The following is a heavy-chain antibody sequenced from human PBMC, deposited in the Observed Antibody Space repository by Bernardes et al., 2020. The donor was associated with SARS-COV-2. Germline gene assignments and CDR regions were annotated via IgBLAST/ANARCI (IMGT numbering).Heavy chain of an antibody. J-gene: IGHJ4*02. CDR3: AKGGKQSPYYFDY. CDR1: GFTFSSFP. CDR2: ISNTGGST. Sequence: GGSLRLSCTASGFTFSSFPMSWVRQAPGKGLEWVSSISNTGGSTYYANSVKGRFTISRDNSKNTLYLQMNSLRADDTAVYYCAKGGKQSPYYFDYWGQGTLVTVSS. V-gene: IGHV3-23*01. D-gene: IGHD3-10*01.